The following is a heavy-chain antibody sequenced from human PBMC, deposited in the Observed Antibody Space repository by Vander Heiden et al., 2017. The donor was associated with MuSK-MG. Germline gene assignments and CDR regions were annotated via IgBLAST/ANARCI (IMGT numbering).Heavy chain of an antibody. CDR3: ASGSVDSGSYYYYMDV. Sequence: QVQLVQSGAEVKKPGSSVKVSCKASGGTFSSYAISWVRQAPGQGLEWMGGIIPILGIANYAQKFQGRVTITADESTSTADMELSSMRSEETAVYYCASGSVDSGSYYYYMDVWGKVTTVTVSS. CDR1: GGTFSSYA. V-gene: IGHV1-69*04. D-gene: IGHD1-26*01. CDR2: IIPILGIA. J-gene: IGHJ6*03.